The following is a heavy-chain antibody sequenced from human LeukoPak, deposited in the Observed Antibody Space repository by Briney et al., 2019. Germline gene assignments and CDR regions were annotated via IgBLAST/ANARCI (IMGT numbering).Heavy chain of an antibody. Sequence: ASVKVSCKASGYTFTGYYMHWVRQAPGQGLEWMGWINPNSGGTNYAQKFQGRVTMTRDTSISTAYMELSRLRSDDTAVYYCAREGEWGVTTSGYFDYWGQGTLVTVSS. CDR1: GYTFTGYY. CDR3: AREGEWGVTTSGYFDY. D-gene: IGHD4-17*01. J-gene: IGHJ4*02. V-gene: IGHV1-2*02. CDR2: INPNSGGT.